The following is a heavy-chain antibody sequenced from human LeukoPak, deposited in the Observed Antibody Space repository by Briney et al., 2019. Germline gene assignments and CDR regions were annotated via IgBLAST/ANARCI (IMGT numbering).Heavy chain of an antibody. CDR1: GYSISSGYH. Sequence: PSETLSLTCVVSGYSISSGYHWRGIRQPPGEGLEWIGSVYRSGSTYYNPSLKSRVTISVDTSKNQISLKVRSVTAADTAVYYCARENWVFDYWGQGILVTVSS. J-gene: IGHJ4*02. D-gene: IGHD7-27*01. CDR2: VYRSGST. CDR3: ARENWVFDY. V-gene: IGHV4-38-2*02.